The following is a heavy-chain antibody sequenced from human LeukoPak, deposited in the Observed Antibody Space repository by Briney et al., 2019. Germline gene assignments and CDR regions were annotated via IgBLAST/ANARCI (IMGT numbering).Heavy chain of an antibody. Sequence: SETLSLTCTVSVGSISSGGYYWSWIRQHPGKGLEWIGYIYYSGSTYYNPSLKSRVTISVDTSKNQFSLKLSSVTAADTAVYYCARDLSGQHAFDIWGQGTMVTVSS. CDR1: VGSISSGGYY. J-gene: IGHJ3*02. D-gene: IGHD2-15*01. CDR2: IYYSGST. V-gene: IGHV4-31*03. CDR3: ARDLSGQHAFDI.